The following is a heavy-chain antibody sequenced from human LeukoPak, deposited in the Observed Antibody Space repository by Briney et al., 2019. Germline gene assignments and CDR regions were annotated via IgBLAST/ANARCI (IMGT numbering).Heavy chain of an antibody. CDR3: ASLSGYCSRTSCYLLDWFDP. CDR2: IIPIFGTA. D-gene: IGHD2-2*01. CDR1: GGTFSSYA. V-gene: IGHV1-69*13. Sequence: SVKVSCKASGGTFSSYAISWVRQAPGEGLEWMGGIIPIFGTANYAQKFQGRVTITADESTSTAYMELSSLRSEDTAVYYCASLSGYCSRTSCYLLDWFDPWGQGTLVTVSS. J-gene: IGHJ5*02.